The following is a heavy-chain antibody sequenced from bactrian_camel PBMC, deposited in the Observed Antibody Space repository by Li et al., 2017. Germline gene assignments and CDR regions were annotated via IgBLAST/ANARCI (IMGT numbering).Heavy chain of an antibody. J-gene: IGHJ6*01. Sequence: VQLVESGGGSVEAGGTLTLSCAASGPLYHSYSMAWFRQAPGKEREGVACIDGDGHTGYLDSVEGRFTISRDNAKNTIYLQMNSLKPEDTAVYYCASDPTNFCSDIKFRYWGQGTQVTVS. CDR3: ASDPTNFCSDIKFRY. CDR2: IDGDGHT. D-gene: IGHD2*01. CDR1: GPLYHSYS. V-gene: IGHV3S63*01.